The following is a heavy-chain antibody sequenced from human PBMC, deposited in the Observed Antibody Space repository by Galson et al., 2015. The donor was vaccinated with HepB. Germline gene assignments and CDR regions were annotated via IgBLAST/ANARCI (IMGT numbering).Heavy chain of an antibody. D-gene: IGHD6-19*01. CDR2: IKPDGSEK. CDR3: ARGNGWSDY. J-gene: IGHJ4*02. V-gene: IGHV3-7*01. CDR1: GFSFSGYW. Sequence: SLRLSCAASGFSFSGYWMSWVRQAPGKGLEWVATIKPDGSEKYYVDSVRGRFTISRDNAKNSLYLQLNSLRAEDTAVFYCARGNGWSDYWGQGTLVTVSS.